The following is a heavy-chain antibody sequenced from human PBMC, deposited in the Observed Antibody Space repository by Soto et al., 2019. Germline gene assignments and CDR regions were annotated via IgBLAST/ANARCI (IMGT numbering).Heavy chain of an antibody. Sequence: QVLLVQSGAEVKKPGSSVKVSCKVSGGSFSTYTLTWVRQAPGQGLEWMGGIIPMFGIINYAQKFHGRVTITADRSTTTAYMARISLRSDDTAVYYCAILTPITGVYWGQGAQVTVSS. CDR2: IIPMFGII. CDR1: GGSFSTYT. CDR3: AILTPITGVY. D-gene: IGHD5-12*01. V-gene: IGHV1-69*17. J-gene: IGHJ4*02.